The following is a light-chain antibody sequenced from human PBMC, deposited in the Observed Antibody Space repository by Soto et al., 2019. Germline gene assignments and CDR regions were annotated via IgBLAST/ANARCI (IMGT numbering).Light chain of an antibody. CDR2: SAS. J-gene: IGKJ2*01. CDR1: QSVDTN. CDR3: QQYYNWPPYT. Sequence: EVVMTQSPATLSVSPGDRATLSCRASQSVDTNVVWYQQKPGQPPRLLVHSASIRATGVPARFTGIGSGTDFTLPISGLQSEDFAIYYWQQYYNWPPYTFGQGTRLQIK. V-gene: IGKV3-15*01.